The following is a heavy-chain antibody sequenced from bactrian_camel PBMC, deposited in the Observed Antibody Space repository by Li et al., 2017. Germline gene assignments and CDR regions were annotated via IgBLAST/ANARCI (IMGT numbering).Heavy chain of an antibody. CDR2: IDIDGIT. CDR3: AARRYGGSRFPFPLDHTIYNV. V-gene: IGHV3S53*01. J-gene: IGHJ4*01. Sequence: HVQLVESGGGSVQAGGSLTLSCAASTYGYSEEFMGWFRQAPGKAREGVAAIDIDGITTIADSVKGRFTLSVENAKNTLYLQMNSLKPEDTAMYYCAARRYGGSRFPFPLDHTIYNVWGQGTQVTVS. D-gene: IGHD6*01. CDR1: TYGYSEEF.